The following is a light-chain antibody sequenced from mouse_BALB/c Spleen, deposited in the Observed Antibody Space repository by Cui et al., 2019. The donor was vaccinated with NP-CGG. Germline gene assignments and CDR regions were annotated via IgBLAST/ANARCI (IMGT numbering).Light chain of an antibody. CDR3: ALWYSNHWV. V-gene: IGLV1*01. CDR1: TGAVTTYNY. CDR2: GTN. Sequence: AVVTQESALTTSPVETVTLTCRSSTGAVTTYNYANWVQEKPDHLFTGLIGGTNNRAPGVPARFSGSLIGDKAALTITGAQTEDEAIYFCALWYSNHWVFGGGTKLTVL. J-gene: IGLJ1*01.